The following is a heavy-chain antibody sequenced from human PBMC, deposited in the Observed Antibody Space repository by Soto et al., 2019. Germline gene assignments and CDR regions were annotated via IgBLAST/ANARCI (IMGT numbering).Heavy chain of an antibody. CDR2: IIPIFGTA. CDR1: GGTFSSYA. J-gene: IGHJ6*02. D-gene: IGHD2-15*01. CDR3: ATVVVVAATRGYYGMDV. V-gene: IGHV1-69*13. Sequence: VASVKVSCKASGGTFSSYAISWVRQAPGQGLEWMGGIIPIFGTANYAQKFQGRVTITADESTSTAYMELSSLRSEDTAVYYCATVVVVAATRGYYGMDVWGQGTTVTVSS.